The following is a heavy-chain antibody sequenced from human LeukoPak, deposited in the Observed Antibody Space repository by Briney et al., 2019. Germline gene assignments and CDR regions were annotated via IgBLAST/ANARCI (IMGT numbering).Heavy chain of an antibody. CDR3: AREGGYCSGSTCYSLNYYYYYMDV. V-gene: IGHV1-46*01. D-gene: IGHD2-15*01. CDR1: GSTFTTSY. Sequence: ASVKVSCKASGSTFTTSYIHWVRQAPGQGLEWMGMINLSGGGTSYSQKFQGRVTMTRDMSTSTVYMELSSLRSEDTAVYYCAREGGYCSGSTCYSLNYYYYYMDVWGKGTTVTVSS. J-gene: IGHJ6*03. CDR2: INLSGGGT.